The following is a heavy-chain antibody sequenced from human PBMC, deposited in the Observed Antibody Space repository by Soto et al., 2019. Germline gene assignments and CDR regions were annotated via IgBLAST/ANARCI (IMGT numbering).Heavy chain of an antibody. Sequence: EVQLLESGGDLVQPGGPLRLSFAASGLGFSNNAMSWFRRAPGGGLEWVATLTPSGGTTFYAASVKGRFTISRDNSKNTVFLRMNSLRGDDTAIYYCAQDLWNDMYDSWGQGTLVTVSS. CDR1: GLGFSNNA. CDR2: LTPSGGTT. J-gene: IGHJ4*02. D-gene: IGHD1-1*01. V-gene: IGHV3-23*01. CDR3: AQDLWNDMYDS.